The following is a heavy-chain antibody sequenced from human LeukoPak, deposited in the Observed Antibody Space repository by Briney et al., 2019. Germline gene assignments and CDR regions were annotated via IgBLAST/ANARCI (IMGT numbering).Heavy chain of an antibody. V-gene: IGHV3-11*04. CDR1: GFTFSDYY. D-gene: IGHD6-13*01. CDR2: ISSSGSTI. J-gene: IGHJ4*02. Sequence: GRSLRLSCAASGFTFSDYYMSWIRQAPGKGLEWVSYISSSGSTIYYADSVKDRFTISRDNAKNTLYLQMNSLRAEDTAVYYCARERSSSWFFDYWGQGTLVTVSS. CDR3: ARERSSSWFFDY.